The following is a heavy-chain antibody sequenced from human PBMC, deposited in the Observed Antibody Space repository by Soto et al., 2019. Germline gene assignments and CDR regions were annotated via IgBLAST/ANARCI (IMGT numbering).Heavy chain of an antibody. V-gene: IGHV1-46*01. CDR1: GYTFSTSY. Sequence: QVQLVQSGAEVKKPGASVKVSCKASGYTFSTSYMHWVRQAPGQGREWMGIINLRQGGTNYAQNFRGRVTMTRDTSTNTVYMKRSSLRDEDTAVSYCARGGEVGPRGDFWGQGTLVVVSS. CDR2: INLRQGGT. D-gene: IGHD1-26*01. CDR3: ARGGEVGPRGDF. J-gene: IGHJ4*02.